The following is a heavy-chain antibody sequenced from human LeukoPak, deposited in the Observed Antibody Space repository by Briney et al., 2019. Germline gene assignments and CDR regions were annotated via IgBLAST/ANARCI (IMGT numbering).Heavy chain of an antibody. J-gene: IGHJ4*02. CDR2: IRSKTYGGAP. CDR3: TRAPRYCSSTSCSPPVDS. V-gene: IGHV3-49*04. Sequence: TGGSLRLSCSSSGVTFGDYAISWVRQAPGKGLEWVGFIRSKTYGGAPEYAAPLKRRFTVSRDDSKSVAYLKMNSLKTEDTAVYYCTRAPRYCSSTSCSPPVDSWGQGALVTVSS. D-gene: IGHD2-2*01. CDR1: GVTFGDYA.